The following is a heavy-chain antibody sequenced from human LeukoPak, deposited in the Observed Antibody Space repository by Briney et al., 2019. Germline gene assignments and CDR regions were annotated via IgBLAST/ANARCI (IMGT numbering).Heavy chain of an antibody. J-gene: IGHJ6*03. V-gene: IGHV4-34*01. CDR3: ARQVSDYYYYYIDV. D-gene: IGHD5/OR15-5a*01. CDR2: IYYSETT. Sequence: SETLSLTCAVYGGPFSGYYWSWIRQPPGKGLEWIGSIYYSETTYYNSSLKSRVTISLNTSKNQFSLRLTSVTAADTAVYYCARQVSDYYYYYIDVWGKGATVTVSS. CDR1: GGPFSGYY.